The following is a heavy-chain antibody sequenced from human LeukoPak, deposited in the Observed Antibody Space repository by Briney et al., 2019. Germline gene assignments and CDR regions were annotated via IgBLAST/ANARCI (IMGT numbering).Heavy chain of an antibody. Sequence: ASVKVSCKASGYTFTSYAMHWVRQAPGQRLEWMGWINPSGGSTSYAQKFQGRVTMTRDMSTSTVYMELSSLRSEDTAVYYCAREGIAAAGDFDYWGQGTLVTVSS. CDR1: GYTFTSYA. V-gene: IGHV1-46*01. J-gene: IGHJ4*02. D-gene: IGHD6-13*01. CDR3: AREGIAAAGDFDY. CDR2: INPSGGST.